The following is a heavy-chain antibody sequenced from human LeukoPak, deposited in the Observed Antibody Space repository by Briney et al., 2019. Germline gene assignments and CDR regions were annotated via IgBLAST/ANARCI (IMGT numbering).Heavy chain of an antibody. CDR2: ISWNSGSI. D-gene: IGHD6-19*01. CDR1: GFTFDDYA. J-gene: IGHJ4*02. V-gene: IGHV3-9*01. CDR3: ARGLSYSSGWYIGY. Sequence: GGSLRLSCAASGFTFDDYAMHWVRQAPGKGLEWVSGISWNSGSIGYADSVKGRFTISRDNAKNSLYLQMNSLRAEDTAVYYCARGLSYSSGWYIGYWGQGTLVTVSS.